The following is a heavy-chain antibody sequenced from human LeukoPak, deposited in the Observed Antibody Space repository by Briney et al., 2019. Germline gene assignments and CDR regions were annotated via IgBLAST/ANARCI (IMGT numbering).Heavy chain of an antibody. CDR2: IYSGGST. J-gene: IGHJ4*02. CDR1: GFTVSSNY. Sequence: GGSLRLSCAASGFTVSSNYMSWVRQAPGKGLEWVPVIYSGGSTYYADSVKGRFTISRDNSKNTLYLQMNSLRAEDTAVYYCAREYCSGGSCYLDYWGQGTLVTVSS. V-gene: IGHV3-66*01. D-gene: IGHD2-15*01. CDR3: AREYCSGGSCYLDY.